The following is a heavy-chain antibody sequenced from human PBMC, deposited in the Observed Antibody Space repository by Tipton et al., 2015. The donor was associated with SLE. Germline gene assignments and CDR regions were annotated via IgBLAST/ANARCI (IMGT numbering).Heavy chain of an antibody. D-gene: IGHD3-22*01. CDR3: ARGESSGYYVDY. Sequence: QVQLVQSGSELKKPGASVKVSCKASGYTFTSYYMHWVRQAPGQGLEWMGIINPSGGSTSYAQKFQGRVTMTRDTSTSTVYMELSSLRSEDAAAYYCARGESSGYYVDYWGHGTLVTVSS. V-gene: IGHV1-46*01. J-gene: IGHJ4*01. CDR1: GYTFTSYY. CDR2: INPSGGST.